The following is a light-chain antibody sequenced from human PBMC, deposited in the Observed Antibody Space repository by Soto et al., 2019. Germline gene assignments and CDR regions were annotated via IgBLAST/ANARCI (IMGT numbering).Light chain of an antibody. J-gene: IGLJ2*01. CDR3: SSYTSTTAVV. Sequence: QSVLTQPPSASGSPGQSVTISCTGTSNDVGGYNYVSWYQQHPAKAPKLLIYEVFNRPSGISNRFSGSKSDNTASLTISGLQAEDEGHYYCSSYTSTTAVVFGGGTKVTVL. CDR2: EVF. CDR1: SNDVGGYNY. V-gene: IGLV2-14*01.